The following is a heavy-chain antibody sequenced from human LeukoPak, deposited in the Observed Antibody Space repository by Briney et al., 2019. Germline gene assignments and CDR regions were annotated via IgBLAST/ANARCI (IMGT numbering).Heavy chain of an antibody. CDR2: IYHGGST. CDR1: GVSISSSHW. Sequence: PSETLSLTCTVSGVSISSSHWWSWVRQPPGKGLEWIGEIYHGGSTKYNPSLKSRVTISLDKSKNQFSLKLNSVTAADTAVYYCARVLVYAYFDYWGQGTLVTVSS. D-gene: IGHD5/OR15-5a*01. CDR3: ARVLVYAYFDY. V-gene: IGHV4-4*02. J-gene: IGHJ4*02.